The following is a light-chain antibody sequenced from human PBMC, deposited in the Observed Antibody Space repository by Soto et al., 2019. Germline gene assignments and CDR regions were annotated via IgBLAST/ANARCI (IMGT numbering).Light chain of an antibody. CDR3: QQYGSSPRT. CDR2: GAS. Sequence: EIVLTQSPGTLSLSPGEGATLSCRASQSVTSSYLAWYQEKPGQAPRLVIYGASSRAIDIPHRFSGSGSGTDFTLTINRLEPEDFAVYYCQQYGSSPRTFGQGTKVEIK. V-gene: IGKV3-20*01. J-gene: IGKJ1*01. CDR1: QSVTSSY.